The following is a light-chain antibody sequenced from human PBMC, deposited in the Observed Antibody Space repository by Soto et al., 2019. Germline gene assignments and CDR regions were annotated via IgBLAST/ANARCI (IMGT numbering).Light chain of an antibody. V-gene: IGKV1-8*01. Sequence: AIRMTQSPSSFSASTGDRVTITCRASQDISNYLAWYQQKPGKAPKLLIYAASTLPSGVPSRFSGSGSGTDFTLTISSLQSEDFATYYCQQYYSYPLTFGPGTKVDIK. CDR2: AAS. J-gene: IGKJ3*01. CDR1: QDISNY. CDR3: QQYYSYPLT.